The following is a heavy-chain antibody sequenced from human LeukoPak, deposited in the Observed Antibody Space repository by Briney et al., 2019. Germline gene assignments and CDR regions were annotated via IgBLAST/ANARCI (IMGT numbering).Heavy chain of an antibody. CDR3: ATDGGYAADY. D-gene: IGHD2-2*01. Sequence: GGSLRLSCAGSGFTFSSYEMNWVRQAPGKGLEWISYISNGGGTIYYADSVKGRFTISRDNAKNSLYLQMNSLRAEDTAVYYCATDGGYAADYWGQGVLVTVSS. CDR1: GFTFSSYE. V-gene: IGHV3-48*03. CDR2: ISNGGGTI. J-gene: IGHJ4*02.